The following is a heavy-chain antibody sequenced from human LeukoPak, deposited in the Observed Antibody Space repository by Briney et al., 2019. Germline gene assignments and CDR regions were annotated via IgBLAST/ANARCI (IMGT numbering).Heavy chain of an antibody. V-gene: IGHV3-23*01. Sequence: PGGSLRLSCVASGFTFSSYAMSWVRETPARGLEWVSSLRGNGDAFYADSVKGRFTLSRDESRNTVYLQLNKLRVEDTAIYYCAKASWVSTPDAVLWGQGTVVTVSS. CDR3: AKASWVSTPDAVL. J-gene: IGHJ4*02. D-gene: IGHD3-16*01. CDR2: LRGNGDA. CDR1: GFTFSSYA.